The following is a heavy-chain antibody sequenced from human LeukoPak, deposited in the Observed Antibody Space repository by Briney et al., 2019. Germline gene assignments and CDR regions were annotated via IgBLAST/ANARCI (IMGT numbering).Heavy chain of an antibody. CDR3: ARVGGSNYYYYGMDV. V-gene: IGHV4-59*01. J-gene: IGHJ6*02. Sequence: SETLSLTCTVSGGSISSYYWSWIRQPPGKGLEWIGYIYYSGSANYNPSLRSRVTISVDTSKNQFSLKLSSVTAADTAVYYCARVGGSNYYYYGMDVWGQGTTVTVSS. CDR1: GGSISSYY. D-gene: IGHD3-10*01. CDR2: IYYSGSA.